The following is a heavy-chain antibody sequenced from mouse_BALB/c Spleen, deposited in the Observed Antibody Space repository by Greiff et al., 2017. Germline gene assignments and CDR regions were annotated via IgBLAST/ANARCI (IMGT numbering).Heavy chain of an antibody. CDR1: GYTFTSYW. D-gene: IGHD2-3*01. V-gene: IGHV1-87*01. Sequence: VQLQQSGAELARPGASVKLSCKASGYTFTSYWMQWVKQRPGQGLEWIGAIYPGDGDTRYTQKFKGKATLTADKSSSTAYMQLSSLASEDSAVYYCARRLYDGYYYAMDYWGQGTSVTVSS. J-gene: IGHJ4*01. CDR3: ARRLYDGYYYAMDY. CDR2: IYPGDGDT.